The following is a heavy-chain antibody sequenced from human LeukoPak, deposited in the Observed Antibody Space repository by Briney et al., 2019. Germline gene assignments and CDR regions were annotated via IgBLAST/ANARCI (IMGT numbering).Heavy chain of an antibody. D-gene: IGHD2-2*01. CDR3: ARGPPYCSSTSRRFFDY. J-gene: IGHJ4*02. V-gene: IGHV1-2*02. Sequence: ASVKVSCKASGYTFTGYYMHWVRQAPGQGLKWMGWINPNSGGTNYAQKFQGRVTMTRDTSISTAYMELSRLRSDDTAVYYCARGPPYCSSTSRRFFDYWGQGTLVTVSS. CDR1: GYTFTGYY. CDR2: INPNSGGT.